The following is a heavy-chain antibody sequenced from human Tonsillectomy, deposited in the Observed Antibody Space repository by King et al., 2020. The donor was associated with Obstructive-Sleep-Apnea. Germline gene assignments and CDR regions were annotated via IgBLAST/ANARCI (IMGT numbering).Heavy chain of an antibody. CDR2: ISYSGST. D-gene: IGHD5-24*01. J-gene: IGHJ4*02. Sequence: VQLQESGPGLVKPSETLSLTCTVSGASINSYYWSWIRQTPGKGLEWIGYISYSGSTNYNPSLKRRVTISVDTSKNQFSLKLSSVTAADTAAYYCARDRVGRDGYNRIDYWGQGTPVTVSP. CDR3: ARDRVGRDGYNRIDY. CDR1: GASINSYY. V-gene: IGHV4-59*01.